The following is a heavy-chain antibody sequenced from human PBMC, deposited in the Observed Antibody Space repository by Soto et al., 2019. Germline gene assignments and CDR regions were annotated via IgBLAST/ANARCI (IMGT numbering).Heavy chain of an antibody. D-gene: IGHD2-21*02. V-gene: IGHV3-30*03. J-gene: IGHJ6*02. CDR3: ATKARVTNYLYYGMDV. Sequence: QVQLVESGGGVVQPGASLRLSCEVSGLTFNTSGMHWVRQAPGKGLEWLAGISYDGATQYYRDTVKGRFTISRDNSNNTLFLHRGRLRSEDTAMYYCATKARVTNYLYYGMDVCGLGTTVTVSS. CDR2: ISYDGATQ. CDR1: GLTFNTSG.